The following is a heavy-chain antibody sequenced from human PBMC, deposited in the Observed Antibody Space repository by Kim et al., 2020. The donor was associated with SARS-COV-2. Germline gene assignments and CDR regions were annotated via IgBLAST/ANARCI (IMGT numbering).Heavy chain of an antibody. CDR1: GFTFSSYS. CDR2: ISSSSSYI. V-gene: IGHV3-21*01. D-gene: IGHD2-2*01. J-gene: IGHJ4*02. CDR3: ARAPSAGPYCSSTSCYGSSSWYFDY. Sequence: GGSLRLSCAASGFTFSSYSMNWVRQAPGKGLEWVSSISSSSSYIYYADSVKGRFTISRDNAKNSLYLQMNSLRAEDTAVYYCARAPSAGPYCSSTSCYGSSSWYFDYWGQGTLVTVSS.